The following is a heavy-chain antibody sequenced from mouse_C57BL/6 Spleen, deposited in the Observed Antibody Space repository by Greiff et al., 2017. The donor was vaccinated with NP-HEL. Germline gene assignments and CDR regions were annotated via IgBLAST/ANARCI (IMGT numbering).Heavy chain of an antibody. V-gene: IGHV1-82*01. CDR3: AREDSSGPHYYAMDY. D-gene: IGHD3-2*02. J-gene: IGHJ4*01. CDR1: GYAFSSSW. Sequence: QVQLQQSGPELVKPGASVKISCKASGYAFSSSWMNWVKQRPGQGLEWIGRIYPGDGDTNYNGKFKGKATLTADKSSSTAYMQLSSLTSEDSAVDYCAREDSSGPHYYAMDYWGQGTSVTVSS. CDR2: IYPGDGDT.